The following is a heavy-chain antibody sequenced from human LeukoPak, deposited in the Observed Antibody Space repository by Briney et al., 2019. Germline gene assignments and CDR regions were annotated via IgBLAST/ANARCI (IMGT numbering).Heavy chain of an antibody. CDR3: AKDLMRNRWFGES. D-gene: IGHD3-10*01. V-gene: IGHV3-30*02. Sequence: GGSLRLSCAASGFTFSSYGMHWVRQAPGKGLEWVAFIRYDGSNKYYADSVKGRFTISRDNFKNTLYLQMNSLTPEDTAVYYCAKDLMRNRWFGESWGQGTLVTVSS. CDR2: IRYDGSNK. CDR1: GFTFSSYG. J-gene: IGHJ5*02.